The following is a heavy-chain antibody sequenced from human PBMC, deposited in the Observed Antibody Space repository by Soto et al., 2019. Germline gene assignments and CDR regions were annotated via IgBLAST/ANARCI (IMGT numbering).Heavy chain of an antibody. J-gene: IGHJ4*02. CDR1: GGSISSSSYY. CDR3: ARQVVLMVYAISGYFDY. V-gene: IGHV4-39*01. CDR2: IYYSGST. Sequence: SETLSLTCTVSGGSISSSSYYWGWIRQPPGKGLEWIGSIYYSGSTYYNPSLKSRVTISVDTSKNQFSLKLSSVTAADTAVYYCARQVVLMVYAISGYFDYWGQGTLVTVS. D-gene: IGHD2-8*01.